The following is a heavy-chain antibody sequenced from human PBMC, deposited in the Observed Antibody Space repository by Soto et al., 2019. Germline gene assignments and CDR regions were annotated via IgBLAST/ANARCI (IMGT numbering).Heavy chain of an antibody. CDR2: IIPIFGTA. V-gene: IGHV1-69*01. CDR1: GGTFSSYA. D-gene: IGHD2-8*01. CDR3: ATRGSWNVLMVYANYYGMDV. Sequence: QVQLVQSGAEVKKPGSSVKVSCKASGGTFSSYAISWVRQAPGQGLEWMGGIIPIFGTANYAQKFQGRVTITADESTSTAYMELSSLRSEDTAVYYCATRGSWNVLMVYANYYGMDVWGQGTTVTVSS. J-gene: IGHJ6*02.